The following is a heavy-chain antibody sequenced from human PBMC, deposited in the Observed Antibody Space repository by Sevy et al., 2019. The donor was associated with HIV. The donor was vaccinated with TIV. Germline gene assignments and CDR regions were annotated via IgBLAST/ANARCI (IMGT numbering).Heavy chain of an antibody. CDR2: IIPIFGTA. CDR1: GGTFSSYA. V-gene: IGHV1-69*13. J-gene: IGHJ6*02. Sequence: ASVKVSCKASGGTFSSYAISWVRQAPGQGLEWMGGIIPIFGTANYAQKFQGRVTITADESTSTAYMELSSLGAEDTAVYYCARARGGVVPAAMSRSYYYYGMDVWGQGTTVTVSS. D-gene: IGHD2-2*01. CDR3: ARARGGVVPAAMSRSYYYYGMDV.